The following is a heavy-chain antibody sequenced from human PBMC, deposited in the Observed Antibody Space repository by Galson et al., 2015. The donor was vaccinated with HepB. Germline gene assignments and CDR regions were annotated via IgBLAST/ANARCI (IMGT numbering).Heavy chain of an antibody. Sequence: SETLSLTCTVSGGSISSSSYYWGWIRQPPGKGLEWIGSIYYSGSTYYNPSLKSRVTISVDTSKNQFSLKLSSVTAADTAVYYCARQPRRWLQLLLKNTIFDYWGQGTLVTVSS. CDR3: ARQPRRWLQLLLKNTIFDY. CDR2: IYYSGST. CDR1: GGSISSSSYY. V-gene: IGHV4-39*01. D-gene: IGHD5-24*01. J-gene: IGHJ4*02.